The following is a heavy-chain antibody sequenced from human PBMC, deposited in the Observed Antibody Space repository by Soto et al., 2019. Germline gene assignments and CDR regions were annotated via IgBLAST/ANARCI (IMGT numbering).Heavy chain of an antibody. J-gene: IGHJ6*02. CDR1: GFTFSNYW. CDR2: ISSSSSTI. Sequence: GGSLGISGAASGFTFSNYWMRWVRQAPGKGLEWVSYISSSSSTIYYADSVKGRFTISRDNAKNSLYLQMNSLRDEDTAVYYCARDSKGGMDVWGQGTTVTVSS. V-gene: IGHV3-48*02. CDR3: ARDSKGGMDV.